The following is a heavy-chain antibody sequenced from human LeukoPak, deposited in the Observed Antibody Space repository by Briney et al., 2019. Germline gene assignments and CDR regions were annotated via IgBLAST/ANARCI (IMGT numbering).Heavy chain of an antibody. D-gene: IGHD3-22*01. Sequence: SETLSLTCGVSGGSFSGYYWSWIRQPPGKGLEWIGEINHSGSTTNNPSLKSRVTISVYTSKNQFSLELSSVTAADTAVYYCARGRHDYDSSGYYSGGFYFFDYWGQGTLVTVSS. CDR1: GGSFSGYY. CDR3: ARGRHDYDSSGYYSGGFYFFDY. CDR2: INHSGST. V-gene: IGHV4-34*01. J-gene: IGHJ4*02.